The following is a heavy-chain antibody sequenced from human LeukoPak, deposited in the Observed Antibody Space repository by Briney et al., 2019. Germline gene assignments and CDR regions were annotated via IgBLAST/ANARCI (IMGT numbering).Heavy chain of an antibody. V-gene: IGHV4-34*01. J-gene: IGHJ5*02. CDR3: ARGGVPAAISQSRWFDP. CDR2: INHSGST. CDR1: GGSFSGYY. D-gene: IGHD2-2*01. Sequence: SETLSLTCAVYGGSFSGYYWSWIRQPAGKGLEWIGEINHSGSTNYNPSLKSRVTISVDTSKNQFSLKLSSVTAADTAVYYCARGGVPAAISQSRWFDPWGQGTLVTVSS.